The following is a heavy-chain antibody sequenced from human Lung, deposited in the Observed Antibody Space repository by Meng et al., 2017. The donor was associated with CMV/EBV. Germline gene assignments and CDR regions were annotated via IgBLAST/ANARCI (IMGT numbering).Heavy chain of an antibody. CDR1: GFTFSTYS. Sequence: GGSLRLXCAASGFTFSTYSMNWVRQAPGKGLEWVSSIKSSGSYNYYADSVTGRFTISRDNTKNSLYLQMNSLRAEDTAVYFCAREDYRGGDCSSISYYYCMDVXGQGXTVTVSS. CDR2: IKSSGSYN. CDR3: AREDYRGGDCSSISYYYCMDV. J-gene: IGHJ6*02. D-gene: IGHD2-2*01. V-gene: IGHV3-21*01.